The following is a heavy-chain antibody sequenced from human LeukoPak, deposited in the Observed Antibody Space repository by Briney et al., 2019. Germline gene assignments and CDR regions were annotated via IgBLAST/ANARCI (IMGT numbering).Heavy chain of an antibody. Sequence: PSQTLSLTCAVSGGSISSGGYSWSWIRQPPGKGLEWIGYIYYSGSTYYNPSLKSRVTISVDTSKNQFSLKLSSVTAADTAVYYCARYSGSYPYDAFEIWGQGTMVTVSS. CDR1: GGSISSGGYS. V-gene: IGHV4-30-4*07. CDR2: IYYSGST. D-gene: IGHD1-26*01. CDR3: ARYSGSYPYDAFEI. J-gene: IGHJ3*02.